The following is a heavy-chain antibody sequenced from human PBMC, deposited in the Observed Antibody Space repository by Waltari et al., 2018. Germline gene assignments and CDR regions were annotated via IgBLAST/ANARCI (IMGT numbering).Heavy chain of an antibody. V-gene: IGHV3-48*04. CDR3: AKSDYLDAFDI. CDR1: GFTFSSYS. D-gene: IGHD4-17*01. J-gene: IGHJ3*02. Sequence: EVQLVESGGGLVQPGGSLRLSCAASGFTFSSYSMNWVRQAPGKGVELVSYISSSSSTIYYADSVKGRFTISRDNAKNSLYLQMNSLRAEDTAVYYCAKSDYLDAFDIWGQGTMVTVSS. CDR2: ISSSSSTI.